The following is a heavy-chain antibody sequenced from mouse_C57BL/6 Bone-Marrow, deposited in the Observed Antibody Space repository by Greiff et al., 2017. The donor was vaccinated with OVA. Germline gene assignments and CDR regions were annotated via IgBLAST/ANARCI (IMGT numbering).Heavy chain of an antibody. Sequence: VQGVESGPGLVAPSQSLSITCTVSGFSLTSYGVDWVRQSPGKGLEWLGVIWGVGSTNYNSALKSRLSISKDNSKSQVFLKMNSLQTDDTAMYYCASLHYYSNYGYAMDYWGQGTSVTVSS. CDR3: ASLHYYSNYGYAMDY. CDR2: IWGVGST. D-gene: IGHD2-5*01. V-gene: IGHV2-6*01. CDR1: GFSLTSYG. J-gene: IGHJ4*01.